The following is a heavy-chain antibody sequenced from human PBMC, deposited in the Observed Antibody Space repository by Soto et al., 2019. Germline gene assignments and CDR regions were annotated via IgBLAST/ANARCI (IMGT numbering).Heavy chain of an antibody. CDR3: ASGLSGVLALDY. J-gene: IGHJ4*02. D-gene: IGHD3-10*01. CDR1: GYTFSNYG. Sequence: ASVNVSCKASGYTFSNYGIHWVRQAPGQRLEWMGWINAGNGNTKYSQKLQGRVTITRDTSASTAYMELSSLRFEDTAVYYCASGLSGVLALDYWGRG. V-gene: IGHV1-3*01. CDR2: INAGNGNT.